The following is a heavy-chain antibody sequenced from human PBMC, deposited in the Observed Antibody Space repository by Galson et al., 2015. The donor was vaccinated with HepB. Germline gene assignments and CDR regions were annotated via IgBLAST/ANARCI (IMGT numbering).Heavy chain of an antibody. CDR1: GGTFSSYT. CDR3: ARGGDIVVVPAARAEYFQH. V-gene: IGHV1-69*02. CDR2: IIPILGIA. Sequence: SVKVSCKASGGTFSSYTISWVRQAPGQGLEWMGRIIPILGIANYAQKFQGRVTITADKSTSTAYMELSSLRSEDTAVYYCARGGDIVVVPAARAEYFQHCGQGTLVTVSS. D-gene: IGHD2-2*01. J-gene: IGHJ1*01.